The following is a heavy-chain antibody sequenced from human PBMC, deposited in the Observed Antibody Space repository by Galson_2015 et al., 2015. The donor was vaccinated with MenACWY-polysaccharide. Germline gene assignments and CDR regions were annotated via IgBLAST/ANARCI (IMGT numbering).Heavy chain of an antibody. V-gene: IGHV3-7*01. Sequence: SLRLSCAVSGFTFKNYWMSWVRQAPGKGLEWVANIKKDGSEKYCVDSVKGRFTISRDNGRSSLYLQMNGLRAEDTAVYYYARGHYGMDVWGQGTTVTVS. CDR3: ARGHYGMDV. J-gene: IGHJ6*02. CDR2: IKKDGSEK. CDR1: GFTFKNYW.